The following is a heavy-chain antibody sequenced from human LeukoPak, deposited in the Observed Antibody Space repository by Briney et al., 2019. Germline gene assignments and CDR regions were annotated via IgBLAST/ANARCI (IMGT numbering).Heavy chain of an antibody. CDR3: VRDYYYGSGQLWNGAFDI. CDR2: ISYDGSNK. J-gene: IGHJ3*02. V-gene: IGHV3-30*04. CDR1: GFTFSSYA. D-gene: IGHD3-10*01. Sequence: GGSLRLSCAASGFTFSSYAMHWARQAPGKGLEWEATISYDGSNKYYADSVKGRFTISRDNSKNTLYLQMNSLRAEDTAVYYCVRDYYYGSGQLWNGAFDIWGQGTMVTVSS.